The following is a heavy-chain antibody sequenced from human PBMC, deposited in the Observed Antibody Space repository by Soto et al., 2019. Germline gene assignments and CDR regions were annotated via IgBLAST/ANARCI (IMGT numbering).Heavy chain of an antibody. CDR2: IFPIFGTA. J-gene: IGHJ5*02. V-gene: IGHV1-69*01. CDR1: GGTFSSYA. D-gene: IGHD3-22*01. CDR3: ASTPNSSGYVVGWFDP. Sequence: QVQLVQSGAEVKKPGSSVKVSCKASGGTFSSYAISWVRRAPGKGLEGRGGIFPIFGTANYAQKFQGRVTITADESTSTAYMELSSLRSEDTAVYYCASTPNSSGYVVGWFDPWGQGTLVTVSS.